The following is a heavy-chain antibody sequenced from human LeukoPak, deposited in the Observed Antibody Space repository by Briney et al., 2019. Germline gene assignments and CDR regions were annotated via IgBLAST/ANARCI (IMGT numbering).Heavy chain of an antibody. D-gene: IGHD1-26*01. CDR3: AREAPLVGATGFFDC. V-gene: IGHV1-69*13. Sequence: SVKVSCKASGGTFSSYAISWVRQAPGQGLEWMGGIIPIFGTANYAQKFQGRVTITADESTSTAYMELSSLRSEDTAVYYCAREAPLVGATGFFDCWGQGTLVTVSS. CDR2: IIPIFGTA. J-gene: IGHJ4*02. CDR1: GGTFSSYA.